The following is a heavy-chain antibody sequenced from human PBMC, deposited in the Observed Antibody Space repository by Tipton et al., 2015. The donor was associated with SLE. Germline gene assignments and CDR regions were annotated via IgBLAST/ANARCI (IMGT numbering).Heavy chain of an antibody. J-gene: IGHJ4*02. V-gene: IGHV4-38-2*02. Sequence: TLSLTCAVSNYSISSGYYWSWIRQPPGKGLEWIGEIYTSGSTNYNPSLKSRVTISVDTSKNQFSLKLSSVTAADTAVYYCARDGKGQWPVDYWGQGTLVTVSS. CDR1: NYSISSGYY. CDR3: ARDGKGQWPVDY. D-gene: IGHD6-19*01. CDR2: IYTSGST.